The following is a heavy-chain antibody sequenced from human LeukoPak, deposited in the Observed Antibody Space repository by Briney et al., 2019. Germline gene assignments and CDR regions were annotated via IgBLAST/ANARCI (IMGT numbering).Heavy chain of an antibody. CDR2: ISSNGGST. D-gene: IGHD1-26*01. CDR3: ARDRGGSYFDY. V-gene: IGHV3-64*01. Sequence: GGSLRLSCAASGLTFSSYAMHWVRQAPGKGLEYVSAISSNGGSTYYANSVKGRFTISRDNSKNTLYLQMGSLRAEDMAVYYCARDRGGSYFDYWGQGTLVTVSS. J-gene: IGHJ4*02. CDR1: GLTFSSYA.